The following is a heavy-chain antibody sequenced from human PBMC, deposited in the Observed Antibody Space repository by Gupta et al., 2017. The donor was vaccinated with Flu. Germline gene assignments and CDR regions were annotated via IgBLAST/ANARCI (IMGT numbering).Heavy chain of an antibody. Sequence: QVQLQQWGAGLLKPSETLSLTCAVYGGSFSGYYWSWIRQPPGKGLEWIGEINHSGSTNYNPSLKSRVTISVDTSKNQFSLKLSSVTAADTAVYYCARITDRTPDYWGQGTLVTVSS. CDR1: GGSFSGYY. V-gene: IGHV4-34*01. D-gene: IGHD1-1*01. J-gene: IGHJ4*02. CDR2: INHSGST. CDR3: ARITDRTPDY.